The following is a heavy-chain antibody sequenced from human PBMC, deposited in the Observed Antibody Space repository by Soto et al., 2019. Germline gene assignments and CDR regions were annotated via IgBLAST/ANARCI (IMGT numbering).Heavy chain of an antibody. D-gene: IGHD1-1*01. CDR2: IYYSGST. J-gene: IGHJ5*02. V-gene: IGHV4-31*03. CDR3: ARTYWKNWFDP. CDR1: GGSISSGGYY. Sequence: SETLSLTCTVSGGSISSGGYYWSWIRQHPGKGLEWIGYIYYSGSTYYNPSLKSRVTISVDTSKNQFSLKLSSVTAADTAVYYCARTYWKNWFDPWGQGTLVTVSS.